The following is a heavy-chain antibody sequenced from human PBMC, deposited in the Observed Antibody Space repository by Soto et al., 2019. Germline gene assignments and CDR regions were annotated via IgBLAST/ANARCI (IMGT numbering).Heavy chain of an antibody. Sequence: GGSLRLSCAASGFTFSSYWMSWVRQAPGKGLEWVANIKQDGSEKYYVDSVKGRFTISRDNAKNSLYLQMNSLRAEDTAVYYCARVEWKWLRLGWYFDYWGQGTLVTVSS. V-gene: IGHV3-7*01. J-gene: IGHJ4*02. D-gene: IGHD5-12*01. CDR1: GFTFSSYW. CDR2: IKQDGSEK. CDR3: ARVEWKWLRLGWYFDY.